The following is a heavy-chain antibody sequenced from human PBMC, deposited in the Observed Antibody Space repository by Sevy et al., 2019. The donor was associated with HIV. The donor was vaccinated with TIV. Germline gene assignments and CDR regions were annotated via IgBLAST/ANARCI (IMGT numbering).Heavy chain of an antibody. CDR3: AKRDYGDYVDYFDP. CDR2: ISDGGTT. V-gene: IGHV4-61*03. CDR1: GGSVSSDFSY. Sequence: SETLSLTCTVSGGSVSSDFSYWNWVRQPPWKGREYIGSISDGGTTSFNPTLKSRVTISHDTSKNNFSLKVTSVTAADTAIYYCAKRDYGDYVDYFDPWGQGTLVTVSS. D-gene: IGHD4-17*01. J-gene: IGHJ5*02.